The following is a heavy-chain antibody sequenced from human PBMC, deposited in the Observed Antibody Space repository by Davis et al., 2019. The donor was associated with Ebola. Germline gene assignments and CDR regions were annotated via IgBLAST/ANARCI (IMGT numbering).Heavy chain of an antibody. CDR2: ISSSGSSI. J-gene: IGHJ3*02. Sequence: GGSLRLSCAASGFTFSDYYMSWIRQAPGKGLEWVSYISSSGSSIYYADSVKGRITISRDNAKNSLYLQMNSLRAEDTAVYYCARGSVRFLEWLSQNAFDMWGQGTMVTVSS. V-gene: IGHV3-11*01. CDR3: ARGSVRFLEWLSQNAFDM. D-gene: IGHD3-3*01. CDR1: GFTFSDYY.